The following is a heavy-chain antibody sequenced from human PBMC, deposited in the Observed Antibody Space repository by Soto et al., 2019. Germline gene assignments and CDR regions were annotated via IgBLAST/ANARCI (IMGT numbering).Heavy chain of an antibody. CDR2: ISGSGGST. V-gene: IGHV3-23*01. J-gene: IGHJ6*02. Sequence: PGGSMKLSCAACGLTFSSYAMSWVRQAPGKGLEWVSAISGSGGSTYYADSVKGRFTISRDNSKNTLYLQMNSLRAEDTAVYYCAKDEEYYYYYYGMDVWAKGPRSPSP. CDR3: AKDEEYYYYYYGMDV. CDR1: GLTFSSYA.